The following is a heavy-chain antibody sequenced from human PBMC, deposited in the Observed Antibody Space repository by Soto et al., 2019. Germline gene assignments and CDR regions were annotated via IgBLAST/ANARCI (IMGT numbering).Heavy chain of an antibody. CDR3: AIHTPAISSSDH. D-gene: IGHD6-6*01. CDR2: IYYRGST. V-gene: IGHV4-39*01. J-gene: IGHJ4*02. Sequence: SETLSLTCTVSGGSISSSSYYWGLLRQPPGKGLEWIGSIYYRGSTYYNPSLKSRFTISVDTSKNQFSLKLNSVTAADTAAYNCAIHTPAISSSDHSGQATLVTVSS. CDR1: GGSISSSSYY.